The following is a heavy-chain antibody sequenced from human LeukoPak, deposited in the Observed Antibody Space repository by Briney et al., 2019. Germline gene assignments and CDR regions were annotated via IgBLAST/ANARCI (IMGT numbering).Heavy chain of an antibody. Sequence: GASVKVSCKASGYTFTGYYMHWVRQAPGQGLEWMGWINPNSGGTNYAQKFQGRVTMTRDTSISTAYMELSRLRSDDTAVYYCARGAGGYSYGAFDYWGQGTLVTVSS. CDR3: ARGAGGYSYGAFDY. CDR1: GYTFTGYY. J-gene: IGHJ4*02. D-gene: IGHD5-18*01. CDR2: INPNSGGT. V-gene: IGHV1-2*02.